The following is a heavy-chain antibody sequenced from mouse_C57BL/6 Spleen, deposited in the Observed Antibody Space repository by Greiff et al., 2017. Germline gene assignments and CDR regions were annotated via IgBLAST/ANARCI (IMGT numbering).Heavy chain of an antibody. D-gene: IGHD2-5*01. CDR3: AAYYSKGVWFAY. V-gene: IGHV5-2*01. J-gene: IGHJ3*01. Sequence: EVQGVESGGGLVQPGESLKLSCESNEYEFPSHDMSWDRKTPEKRLELVAAINSDGGSTYYPDTMERRFIISRDNTKKTLYLQMSSLRSEDTALYYGAAYYSKGVWFAYWCQGTLVTVSA. CDR1: EYEFPSHD. CDR2: INSDGGST.